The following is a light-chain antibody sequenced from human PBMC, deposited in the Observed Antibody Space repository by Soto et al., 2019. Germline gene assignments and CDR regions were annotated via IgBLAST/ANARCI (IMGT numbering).Light chain of an antibody. CDR2: GAS. CDR3: QYYGSSPPIT. Sequence: EIVLTQSPGTLSLSPGERATLSCRAIQSVSSTYLAWYQQEPGQAPRLLIYGASSRAIGIPDRVSGSGSGTDFTLTISRLEPEDFAVYYCQYYGSSPPITFGQGTRLEIK. J-gene: IGKJ5*01. CDR1: QSVSSTY. V-gene: IGKV3-20*01.